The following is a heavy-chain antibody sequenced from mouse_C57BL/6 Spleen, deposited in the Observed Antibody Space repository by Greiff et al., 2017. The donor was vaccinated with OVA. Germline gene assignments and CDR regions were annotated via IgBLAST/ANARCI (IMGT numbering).Heavy chain of an antibody. Sequence: EVKLQESGPGLVKPSQSLSLTCSVTGYSITSGYYWNWIRQFPGNKLEWMGYISYDGSNNYNPSLKNRISITRDTSKNQFFLKLNSVTTEDTATYYCARGEFITPVAFDYWGQGTTLTVSS. J-gene: IGHJ2*01. D-gene: IGHD1-1*01. CDR3: ARGEFITPVAFDY. CDR2: ISYDGSN. V-gene: IGHV3-6*01. CDR1: GYSITSGYY.